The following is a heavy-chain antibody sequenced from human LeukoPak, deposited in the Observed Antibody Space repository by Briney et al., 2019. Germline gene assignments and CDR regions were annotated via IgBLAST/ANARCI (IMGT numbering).Heavy chain of an antibody. CDR3: ARGVSRGYYDSSGYWNY. CDR2: IKQDGSEK. D-gene: IGHD3-22*01. V-gene: IGHV3-7*01. J-gene: IGHJ4*02. Sequence: GGSLRLSCAASGFTFSSYWMSWVRQAPGKGLEWVANIKQDGSEKYYVDSVKGRFTISRDNAKNSLYLQMNSLRAEDTAVYYCARGVSRGYYDSSGYWNYWGQGTLVTVSS. CDR1: GFTFSSYW.